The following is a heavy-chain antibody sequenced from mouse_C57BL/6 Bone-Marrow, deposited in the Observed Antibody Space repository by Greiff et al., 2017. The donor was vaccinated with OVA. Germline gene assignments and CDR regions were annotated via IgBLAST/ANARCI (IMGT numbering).Heavy chain of an antibody. V-gene: IGHV1-81*01. CDR3: ARRAYYSNPYAMDY. CDR1: GYTFTSYG. J-gene: IGHJ4*01. CDR2: IYPRSGNT. Sequence: VKLMESGAELARPGASVKLSCKASGYTFTSYGISWVKQRTGQGLEWIGEIYPRSGNTYYNEKFKGKATLTADKSSSTAYMELRSLTSEDSAVYFCARRAYYSNPYAMDYWGQGTSVTVSA. D-gene: IGHD2-5*01.